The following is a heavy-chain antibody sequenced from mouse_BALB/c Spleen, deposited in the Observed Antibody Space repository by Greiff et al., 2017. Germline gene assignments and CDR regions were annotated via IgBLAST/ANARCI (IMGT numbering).Heavy chain of an antibody. CDR2: INPDSSTI. J-gene: IGHJ4*01. V-gene: IGHV4-1*02. CDR1: GFDFSRYW. CDR3: ARRGITRAMDY. D-gene: IGHD2-4*01. Sequence: DVKLQESGGGLVQPGGSLKLSCAASGFDFSRYWMSWVRQAPGKGLEWIGEINPDSSTINYTPSLKDKFIISRDNAKNTLYLQMSKVRSEDTALYYCARRGITRAMDYWGQGTSVTVSS.